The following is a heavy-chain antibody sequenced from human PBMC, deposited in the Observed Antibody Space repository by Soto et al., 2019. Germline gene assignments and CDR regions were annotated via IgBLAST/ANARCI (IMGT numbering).Heavy chain of an antibody. Sequence: GGSLRLSCAASGFTFSDYAMSWVRQAPGKGLEWVSAISGSGGSTYYADSVKGRFTISRDNSKNTLYLQMNSLRAEDTAVYYCAKDPRVTRGYSSNGALWGQGTLVTVSS. J-gene: IGHJ4*02. CDR1: GFTFSDYA. D-gene: IGHD5-18*01. CDR3: AKDPRVTRGYSSNGAL. CDR2: ISGSGGST. V-gene: IGHV3-23*01.